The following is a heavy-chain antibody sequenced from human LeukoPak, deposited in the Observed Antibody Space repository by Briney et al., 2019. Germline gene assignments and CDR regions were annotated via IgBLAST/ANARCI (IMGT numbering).Heavy chain of an antibody. J-gene: IGHJ4*02. CDR3: TTVSPEWFGELTYDY. CDR1: GFTFSNAW. V-gene: IGHV3-15*01. D-gene: IGHD3-10*01. CDR2: IKSKTDGGTT. Sequence: PGGSLRLSCAASGFTFSNAWMSWVRQAPGKGLEWVGRIKSKTDGGTTDYAAPVKGRFTISRDDSKNTLYLQMNSLKTEDTAVYYCTTVSPEWFGELTYDYWGQGTLVTVSS.